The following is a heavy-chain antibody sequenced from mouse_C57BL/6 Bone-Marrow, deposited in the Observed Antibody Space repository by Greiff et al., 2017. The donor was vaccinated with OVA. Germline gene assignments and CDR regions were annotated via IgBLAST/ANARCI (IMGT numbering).Heavy chain of an antibody. CDR3: ARQGYLTWFAY. V-gene: IGHV1-69*01. D-gene: IGHD5-1-1*01. J-gene: IGHJ3*01. Sequence: QVQLQQPGAELVMPGASVKLSCKASGYTFTSYWMHWVKQRPGQGLEWIGEIDPSDGYTNYNQKFKGKATLTVDKSYSTAYMQRSSLTSEDSAVYYCARQGYLTWFAYWGQGTLVTVSA. CDR2: IDPSDGYT. CDR1: GYTFTSYW.